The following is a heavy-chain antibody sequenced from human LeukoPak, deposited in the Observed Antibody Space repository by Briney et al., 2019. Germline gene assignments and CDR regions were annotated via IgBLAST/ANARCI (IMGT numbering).Heavy chain of an antibody. D-gene: IGHD3-3*01. CDR2: IYYSGST. J-gene: IGHJ4*02. V-gene: IGHV4-59*01. CDR3: ATSSYYDFWSGYDY. Sequence: SETLSLTCTVSGGSISSYYWSWIRQPPGKGLEWIGYIYYSGSTNYNPSLKSRVTISVDTSKNQFSLKLSSVTAEDTAVYYCATSSYYDFWSGYDYWGQGTLVTVSS. CDR1: GGSISSYY.